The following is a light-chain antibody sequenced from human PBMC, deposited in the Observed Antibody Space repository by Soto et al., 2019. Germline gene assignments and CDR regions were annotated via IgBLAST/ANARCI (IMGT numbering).Light chain of an antibody. Sequence: DIQMTQSPSSLSASVGDRVTITCRAGQIIGSYLNWYHQKPGKAPKLLIYAASSLQSGVQSRISGRGSGTEFTLTISSLQPEDCATYYCQQSYNTPWTFGQGTKVDIK. V-gene: IGKV1-39*01. J-gene: IGKJ1*01. CDR1: QIIGSY. CDR2: AAS. CDR3: QQSYNTPWT.